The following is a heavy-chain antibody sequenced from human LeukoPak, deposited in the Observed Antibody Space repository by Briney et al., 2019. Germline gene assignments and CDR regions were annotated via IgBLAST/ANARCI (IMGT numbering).Heavy chain of an antibody. Sequence: PGGSLRLSCAVSGFTFSSYAVHWVRQAPGKGLEWVAVISFDGSNKYYADSVKGRFTISRDNSKNTLYLQMNSLRAEDTAVYYCAKDPPYYYDSSGYYDDAFDIWGQGTMVTVSS. V-gene: IGHV3-30*18. CDR3: AKDPPYYYDSSGYYDDAFDI. CDR1: GFTFSSYA. J-gene: IGHJ3*02. CDR2: ISFDGSNK. D-gene: IGHD3-22*01.